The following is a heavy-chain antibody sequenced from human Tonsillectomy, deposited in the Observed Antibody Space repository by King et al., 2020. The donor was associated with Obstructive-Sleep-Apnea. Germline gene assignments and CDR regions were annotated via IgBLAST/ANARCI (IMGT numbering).Heavy chain of an antibody. Sequence: VQLQESGPGLVKPSQTLSLTCTVSGGSISSGGDYWSWIRQHPGKGLGWIGYIYYSGSTYYNPSLKSRVTISVDTSKNQFSLKLSSVTAADTAVYYCARVIMDSSSKIDYWGQGTLVTVSS. CDR1: GGSISSGGDY. CDR2: IYYSGST. CDR3: ARVIMDSSSKIDY. J-gene: IGHJ4*02. V-gene: IGHV4-31*03. D-gene: IGHD6-13*01.